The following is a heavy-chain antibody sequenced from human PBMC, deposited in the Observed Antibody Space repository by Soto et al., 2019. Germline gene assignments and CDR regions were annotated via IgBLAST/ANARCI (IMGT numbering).Heavy chain of an antibody. CDR1: GGSISSGGYS. CDR2: IYYSGST. Sequence: PSETLSLTCAVSGGSISSGGYSWSWIRQPPGKGLEWIGYIYYSGSTNYNPSLKSRVTISVDTSKNQFSLKLSSVTAADTAVYYCARRGYYDSSGYYSFRWFDPWGKGTLVTVSS. D-gene: IGHD3-22*01. CDR3: ARRGYYDSSGYYSFRWFDP. V-gene: IGHV4-61*08. J-gene: IGHJ5*02.